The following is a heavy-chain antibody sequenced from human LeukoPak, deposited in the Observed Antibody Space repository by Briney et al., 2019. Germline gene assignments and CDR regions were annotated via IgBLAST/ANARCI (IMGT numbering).Heavy chain of an antibody. J-gene: IGHJ4*02. CDR2: ISSSSSYI. CDR3: ARDLRSSGYYALDY. CDR1: GFTFSSYS. D-gene: IGHD3-22*01. Sequence: GGSLRLSCAASGFTFSSYSMNWVRQAPGKGLEWVSSISSSSSYIYYGDSVKGRFTTSRDNAKNSLYLQMNSLRAEDTAVYYCARDLRSSGYYALDYWGQGTLVTVSS. V-gene: IGHV3-21*01.